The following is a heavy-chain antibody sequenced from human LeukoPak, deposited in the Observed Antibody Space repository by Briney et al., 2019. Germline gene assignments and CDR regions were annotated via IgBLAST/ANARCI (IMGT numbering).Heavy chain of an antibody. CDR1: GFTFSSYG. V-gene: IGHV3-7*01. D-gene: IGHD1-1*01. CDR3: ARNERNWFDP. CDR2: IKQDGSEK. J-gene: IGHJ5*02. Sequence: GGSLRLSCAASGFTFSSYGMHWVRQAPGKGLEWVANIKQDGSEKYYVDSVKGRFTISRDNAKNSLYLQMNSLRAEDTAVYYCARNERNWFDPWGQGTLVTVSS.